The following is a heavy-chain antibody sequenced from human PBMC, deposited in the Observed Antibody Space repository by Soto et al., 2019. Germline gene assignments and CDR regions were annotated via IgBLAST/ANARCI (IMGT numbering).Heavy chain of an antibody. CDR2: IYYSGST. CDR3: ARGGGVYGMDV. Sequence: WSWIRQPPGKGLEWIGYIYYSGSTNYNPSLKSRVTISVDTSKNQFSLKLSSVTAADMAVYYCARGGGVYGMDVWGQGTTVTVS. V-gene: IGHV4-59*01. D-gene: IGHD6-13*01. J-gene: IGHJ6*02.